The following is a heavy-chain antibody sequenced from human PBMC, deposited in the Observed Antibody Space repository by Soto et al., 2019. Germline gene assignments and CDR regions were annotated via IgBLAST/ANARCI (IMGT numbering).Heavy chain of an antibody. CDR2: ISYDGSNE. J-gene: IGHJ4*02. CDR1: GMIFSNFG. CDR3: AKDRRYCSGGSCYGRLCFDY. Sequence: PGGSLRLSCAASGMIFSNFGMHWVRQAPGKGLEWVAGISYDGSNEYYADSVRGRFTISRDNSKNTLYLQMNSLRAEDTAVYYCAKDRRYCSGGSCYGRLCFDYRGQGTLVTVS. D-gene: IGHD2-15*01. V-gene: IGHV3-30*18.